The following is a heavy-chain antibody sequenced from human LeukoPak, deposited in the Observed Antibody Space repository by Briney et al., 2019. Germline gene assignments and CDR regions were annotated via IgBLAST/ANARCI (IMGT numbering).Heavy chain of an antibody. D-gene: IGHD3-3*01. CDR3: ARVSQAYYDFWSGYSAYGVFDY. Sequence: PSETLSLTCTVSGGSISSSSYYWGWIRQPPGKGLEWIGSIYYSGSTYYNPSLKSRVTISVDTSKNQFSLKLSSVTAADTAVYYCARVSQAYYDFWSGYSAYGVFDYWGQGTLVTVSS. CDR2: IYYSGST. J-gene: IGHJ4*02. V-gene: IGHV4-39*07. CDR1: GGSISSSSYY.